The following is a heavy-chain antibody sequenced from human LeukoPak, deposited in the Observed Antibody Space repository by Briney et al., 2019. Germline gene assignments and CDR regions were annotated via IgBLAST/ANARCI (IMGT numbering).Heavy chain of an antibody. CDR3: AKDAQRGFDFSNSLES. CDR1: GFTFSHYG. J-gene: IGHJ4*02. V-gene: IGHV3-33*06. CDR2: IWSDGSEK. Sequence: GGPLRLSCATSGFTFSHYGMHWVRQAPGKGLEWVAVIWSDGSEKYYGDSVKGRFTISRDNSKKTVYLQMNSLRVEDTAVYYCAKDAQRGFDFSNSLESWGQGTLVTVSS. D-gene: IGHD3/OR15-3a*01.